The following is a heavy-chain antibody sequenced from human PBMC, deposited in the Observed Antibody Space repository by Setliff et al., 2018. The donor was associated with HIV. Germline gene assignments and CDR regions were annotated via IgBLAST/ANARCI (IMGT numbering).Heavy chain of an antibody. J-gene: IGHJ4*02. CDR1: GGTFSSYA. CDR3: ARGSCGGCYLSDY. CDR2: INTHSGYT. D-gene: IGHD2-15*01. V-gene: IGHV1-18*01. Sequence: ASVKVSCKASGGTFSSYAISWVRQAPGQGLEWMGWINTHSGYTNYAQNVQGRVTVTMDTSTSTAYMELSSLRSEDTAVYYCARGSCGGCYLSDYWGQGTLVTVSS.